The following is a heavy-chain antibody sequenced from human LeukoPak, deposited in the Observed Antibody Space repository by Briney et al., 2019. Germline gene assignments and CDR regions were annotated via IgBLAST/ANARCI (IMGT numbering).Heavy chain of an antibody. CDR3: AKGSCSSTTCLKTD. J-gene: IGHJ4*02. D-gene: IGHD2-2*01. V-gene: IGHV3-30*18. Sequence: GRSLRLSCAASGFTFSSYGMHWVRQAPGKGLEWVAVISYDVGKKYYADSVKGRFTISRDNSKNTLYLQMNSLKSEDTAVYYCAKGSCSSTTCLKTDWGQGAPVTVSS. CDR1: GFTFSSYG. CDR2: ISYDVGKK.